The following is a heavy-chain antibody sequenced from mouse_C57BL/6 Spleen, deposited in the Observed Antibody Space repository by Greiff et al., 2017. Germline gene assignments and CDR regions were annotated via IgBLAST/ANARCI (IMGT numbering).Heavy chain of an antibody. CDR1: GYAFSSSW. D-gene: IGHD1-1*01. J-gene: IGHJ4*01. CDR3: ARRDGSSSYAMDY. Sequence: QVTLKESGPELVKPGASVKISCKASGYAFSSSWMNWVKQRPGKGLEWIGRIYPGDGDTNYNGKFKGKATLTADKSSSTAYMQLSSLTSEDSAVYFCARRDGSSSYAMDYWGQGTSVTVSS. V-gene: IGHV1-82*01. CDR2: IYPGDGDT.